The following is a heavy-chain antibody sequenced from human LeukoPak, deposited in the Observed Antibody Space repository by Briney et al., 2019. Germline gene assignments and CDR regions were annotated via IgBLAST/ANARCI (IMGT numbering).Heavy chain of an antibody. D-gene: IGHD3-16*02. CDR1: HFVFNSYW. CDR2: IKSKTDGRTT. J-gene: IGHJ4*02. V-gene: IGHV3-15*01. CDR3: TTTYYDYVWGSYPSAY. Sequence: GGSLRLSCAASHFVFNSYWMSWVRQAPGKGLEWVGRIKSKTDGRTTDCAAPVKGRFTISRDDSKNTLYLQMNSLKTEDTAVYYCTTTYYDYVWGSYPSAYWGQGTLVTVSS.